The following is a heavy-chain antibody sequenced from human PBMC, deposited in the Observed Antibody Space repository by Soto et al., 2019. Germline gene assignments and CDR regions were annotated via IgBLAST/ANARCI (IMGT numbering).Heavy chain of an antibody. CDR1: GFTFSSYW. Sequence: EVQLVESGGGLVQPGGSLRLSCAASGFTFSSYWMSWVRQAPGKGLEWVANIKQDGSEKYYVDSVKGRFTISRDNAKNSLYLQMNSLRAEDTAVYYCARGRGDIAVAGDAFDIWGQGTMVTVSS. V-gene: IGHV3-7*05. D-gene: IGHD6-19*01. CDR3: ARGRGDIAVAGDAFDI. CDR2: IKQDGSEK. J-gene: IGHJ3*02.